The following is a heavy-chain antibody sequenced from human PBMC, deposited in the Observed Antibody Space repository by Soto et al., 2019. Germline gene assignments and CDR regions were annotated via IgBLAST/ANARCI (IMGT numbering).Heavy chain of an antibody. J-gene: IGHJ6*02. Sequence: ASVKVSCKASGYTFTGYYMHWVRQAPGQGLEWLGWINPNSGGTNYAQKFQGCVTMTRDTSISTAYMELSRLRPDDTAVSYCARASLYHSGSWRDYYFYYGMEVWGQGTTVNVSS. V-gene: IGHV1-2*04. CDR3: ARASLYHSGSWRDYYFYYGMEV. D-gene: IGHD1-26*01. CDR1: GYTFTGYY. CDR2: INPNSGGT.